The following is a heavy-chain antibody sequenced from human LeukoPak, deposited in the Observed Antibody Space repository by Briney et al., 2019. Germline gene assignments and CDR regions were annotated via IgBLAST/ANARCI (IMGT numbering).Heavy chain of an antibody. J-gene: IGHJ4*02. CDR1: GFTFSSYA. CDR3: ARAGSMVRGVTDY. Sequence: GGSLRLSCAASGFTFSSYAMHWVRQAPGKGLEWVAVISYDGSNKYYADSVKGRFTISRDNSKNTLYLQMSSLRAEDTAVYYCARAGSMVRGVTDYWGQGTLVTVSS. D-gene: IGHD3-10*01. V-gene: IGHV3-30-3*01. CDR2: ISYDGSNK.